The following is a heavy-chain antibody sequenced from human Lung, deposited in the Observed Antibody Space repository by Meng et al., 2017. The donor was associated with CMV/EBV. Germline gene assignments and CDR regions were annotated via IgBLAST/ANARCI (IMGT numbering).Heavy chain of an antibody. CDR1: GYTFTSYA. V-gene: IGHV1-2*04. J-gene: IGHJ4*02. D-gene: IGHD6-13*01. CDR3: ARDWEGSWAVFDY. CDR2: INPNSGGT. Sequence: QVQLVQSGSGLKKPGASVKVSCKASGYTFTSYAMHWVRQAPGQGLEWMGWINPNSGGTNYAQKFQGWVTMTRDTSISTAYMELSRLRSDDTAVYYCARDWEGSWAVFDYWGQGTLVTVSS.